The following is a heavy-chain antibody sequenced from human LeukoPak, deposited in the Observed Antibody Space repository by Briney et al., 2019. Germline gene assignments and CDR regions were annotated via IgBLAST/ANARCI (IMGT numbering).Heavy chain of an antibody. Sequence: SETLSLTCAVYGGSFSGYYWSWIRQPPGKGLGWIGEINHSGSTNYNPSLKSRVTISMDTSKNQLSLTSVTAADTAVYYCARVGSGGAWFDFWGQGTLVSVSS. CDR1: GGSFSGYY. CDR2: INHSGST. D-gene: IGHD6-19*01. CDR3: ARVGSGGAWFDF. J-gene: IGHJ4*02. V-gene: IGHV4-34*01.